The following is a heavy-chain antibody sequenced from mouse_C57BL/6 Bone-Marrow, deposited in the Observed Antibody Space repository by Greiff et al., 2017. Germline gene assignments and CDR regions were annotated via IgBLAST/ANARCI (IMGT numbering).Heavy chain of an antibody. CDR1: GFSLTSYG. CDR3: ARHGSSPAWFAY. D-gene: IGHD1-1*01. V-gene: IGHV2-2*01. Sequence: VQLQQSGPGLVQPSQSLSITCTVSGFSLTSYGVHWVRQSPGKGLEWLGVIWSGGSADYNAAFISSLSISKDNSKSQFFFKMNSLQADDTAIYYCARHGSSPAWFAYWGQGTLVTVSA. CDR2: IWSGGSA. J-gene: IGHJ3*01.